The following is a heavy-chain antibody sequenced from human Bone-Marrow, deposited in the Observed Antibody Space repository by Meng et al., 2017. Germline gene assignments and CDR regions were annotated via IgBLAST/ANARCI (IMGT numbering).Heavy chain of an antibody. CDR2: INPSGGST. CDR1: GYTFTSYY. Sequence: QVRLVQSWDEVKKPGASVKVSCKAPGYTFTSYYMHWVRQAPGQGLEWMGIINPSGGSTSYAQKFQGRVTMTRDTSTSTVYMELSSLRSEDTAVYYCARDLSVVTAGCCYFDYWGQGTLVTVSS. CDR3: ARDLSVVTAGCCYFDY. V-gene: IGHV1-46*01. J-gene: IGHJ4*02. D-gene: IGHD4-23*01.